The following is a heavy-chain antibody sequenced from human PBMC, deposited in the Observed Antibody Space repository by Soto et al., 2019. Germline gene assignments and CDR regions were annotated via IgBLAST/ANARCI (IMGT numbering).Heavy chain of an antibody. J-gene: IGHJ4*02. Sequence: EVQLLESGGGLVQPGGSLRLSCAASGFTFSTSAMSWVRQAPGEGLQWVSAITPGGDTTYYADSVKGRFTISRDNSKNTLYLQMNGLRVEDTAVYYCAAGCMFRARFDYWGQGNLVTVSS. V-gene: IGHV3-23*01. CDR1: GFTFSTSA. CDR2: ITPGGDTT. CDR3: AAGCMFRARFDY. D-gene: IGHD3-10*01.